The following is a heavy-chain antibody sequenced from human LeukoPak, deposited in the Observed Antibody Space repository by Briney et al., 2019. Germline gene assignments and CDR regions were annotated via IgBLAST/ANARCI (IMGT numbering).Heavy chain of an antibody. CDR3: ARVMIYYYYMDV. Sequence: GESLKISCKGSGYIFTSYWIGWVRQMPGKGLEWMGIIYPGDSEIRYSPSFQGQVTFSADKSISTAYLQWSSLRASDTAMYYCARVMIYYYYMDVWGKGTTVTVSS. D-gene: IGHD2-21*01. CDR2: IYPGDSEI. J-gene: IGHJ6*03. V-gene: IGHV5-51*01. CDR1: GYIFTSYW.